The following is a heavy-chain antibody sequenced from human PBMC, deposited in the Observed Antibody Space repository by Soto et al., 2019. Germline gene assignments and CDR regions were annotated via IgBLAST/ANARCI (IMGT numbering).Heavy chain of an antibody. CDR3: AKDQPTYYDFWSGYYH. CDR2: ISGSGGST. Sequence: GGSPRLSCAASVFTFSSYAMSWVRQAPGKGLEWVSAISGSGGSTYYADSVKGRFTISRDNSKNTLYLQMNSLRAEDTAVYYCAKDQPTYYDFWSGYYHWGQGTLVTVSS. CDR1: VFTFSSYA. D-gene: IGHD3-3*01. J-gene: IGHJ4*02. V-gene: IGHV3-23*01.